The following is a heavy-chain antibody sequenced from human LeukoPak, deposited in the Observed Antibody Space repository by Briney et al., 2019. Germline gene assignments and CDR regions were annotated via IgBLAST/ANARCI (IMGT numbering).Heavy chain of an antibody. Sequence: GGSLRLSCAASGFIFSNYGMHWVRQTPAKGLEWVAFIRNDGSMKYYADSVKGRFTISRDNSKNTLYLQMNSLRAEDTAVYYCAKYRIRWQQLIDYWGQGTLVTVSS. J-gene: IGHJ4*02. V-gene: IGHV3-30*02. CDR1: GFIFSNYG. CDR3: AKYRIRWQQLIDY. D-gene: IGHD6-13*01. CDR2: IRNDGSMK.